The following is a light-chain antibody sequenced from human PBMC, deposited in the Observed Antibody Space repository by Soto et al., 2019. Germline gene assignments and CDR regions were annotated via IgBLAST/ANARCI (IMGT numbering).Light chain of an antibody. J-gene: IGKJ5*01. CDR3: QYYGSSHSNT. CDR2: GSS. CDR1: QSVSNNY. Sequence: GLTQSPGTLSLSPGERATLSCRAIQSVSNNYLAWYQQKPGQAPRLLIYGSSTRATGVPARFSGSGSGTDFTLTISRLEPEDFAVYYCQYYGSSHSNTFGQGTRLEIK. V-gene: IGKV3-20*01.